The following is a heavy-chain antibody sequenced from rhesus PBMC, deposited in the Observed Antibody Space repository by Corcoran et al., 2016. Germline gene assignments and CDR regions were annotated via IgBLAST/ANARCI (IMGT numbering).Heavy chain of an antibody. J-gene: IGHJ3*01. Sequence: QLQLQESGPGLVKPSETLSVTCAVSGGSISRSYWSWIRQAPGKGLVWIGYLYGSGSSTIYNPSLKSRGTLSVDTSKYLLALKLCYVTTADTSVYYGAKRRGYSGYSYYDAFDFCGQGLRVTVSS. V-gene: IGHV4-169*01. CDR2: LYGSGSST. CDR3: AKRRGYSGYSYYDAFDF. D-gene: IGHD5-42*01. CDR1: GGSISRSY.